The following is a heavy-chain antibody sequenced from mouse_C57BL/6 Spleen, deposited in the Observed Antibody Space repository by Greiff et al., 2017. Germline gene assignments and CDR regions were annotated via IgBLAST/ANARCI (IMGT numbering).Heavy chain of an antibody. CDR1: GYTFTDYY. D-gene: IGHD3-3*01. J-gene: IGHJ1*03. CDR3: ALGQGYFDV. Sequence: EVQLQQSGPVLVKPGASVKMSCKASGYTFTDYYMNWVKQSHGKSLEWIGVINPYNGGTSYNQKFKGKATLTVDKSSSTAYMELNSLTSEDSAVYYCALGQGYFDVWGTGTTVTVSS. CDR2: INPYNGGT. V-gene: IGHV1-19*01.